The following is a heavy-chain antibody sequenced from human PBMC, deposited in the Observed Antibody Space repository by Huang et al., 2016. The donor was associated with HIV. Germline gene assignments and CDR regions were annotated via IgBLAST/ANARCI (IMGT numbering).Heavy chain of an antibody. Sequence: QVQLVESGGGVVQPGRSLRLSCAASGFAFSSFAMHWIRQAPGKSLQWLSVIPTDGTIKNYAASVRGRFTISRDNSKGTVYLQMNSLRPEYTAVYSCARTGSYYYGSGIYHFGDYWGQGTLVTVSS. V-gene: IGHV3-30*01. J-gene: IGHJ4*02. CDR2: IPTDGTIK. CDR3: ARTGSYYYGSGIYHFGDY. CDR1: GFAFSSFA. D-gene: IGHD3-10*01.